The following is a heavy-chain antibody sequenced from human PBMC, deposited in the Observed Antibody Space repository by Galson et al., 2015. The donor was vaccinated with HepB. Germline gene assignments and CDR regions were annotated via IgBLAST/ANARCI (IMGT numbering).Heavy chain of an antibody. D-gene: IGHD3-3*01. J-gene: IGHJ6*04. CDR1: GFMFSSYW. Sequence: SLRLSCAASGFMFSSYWMTWVRQAPGKGLEWVANIKQDGSEEYDVDSVKGRFSIYRDNDKNSLFLQMNSLRAEDTAVYYCARDHPYDFWSGRLDVWGKGTTVTVSS. CDR3: ARDHPYDFWSGRLDV. CDR2: IKQDGSEE. V-gene: IGHV3-7*03.